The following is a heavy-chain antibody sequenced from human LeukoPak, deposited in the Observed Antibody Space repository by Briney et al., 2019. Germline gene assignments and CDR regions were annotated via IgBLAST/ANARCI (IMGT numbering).Heavy chain of an antibody. CDR3: AKDTAARRGPYGMDV. J-gene: IGHJ6*02. D-gene: IGHD6-6*01. V-gene: IGHV3-23*01. Sequence: GGSLRPSCAASGFTFSSYAMSWVRQAPGKGLEWVSAISGSGGSTYYADSVKGRFTISRDNSKNTLYLQMNSLRAEDTAVYYCAKDTAARRGPYGMDVWGQGTTVTVSS. CDR1: GFTFSSYA. CDR2: ISGSGGST.